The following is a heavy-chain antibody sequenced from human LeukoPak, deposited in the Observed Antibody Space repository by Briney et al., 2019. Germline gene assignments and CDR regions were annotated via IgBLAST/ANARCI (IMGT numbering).Heavy chain of an antibody. V-gene: IGHV4-39*07. CDR2: IYYSGST. Sequence: SETLSLTCTVSGGSIRSSSYYWDWIRQPPGKGLEWIGSIYYSGSTYYNPSLKSRVTISVDTSKNQFSLKLSSVTAADTAVYYCARGGIQLWSNWFDPWGQGTLVTVSS. CDR1: GGSIRSSSYY. D-gene: IGHD5-18*01. CDR3: ARGGIQLWSNWFDP. J-gene: IGHJ5*02.